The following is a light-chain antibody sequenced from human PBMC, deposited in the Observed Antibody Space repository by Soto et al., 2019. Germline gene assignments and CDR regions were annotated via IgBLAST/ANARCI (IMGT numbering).Light chain of an antibody. J-gene: IGKJ4*01. Sequence: DIQMTQSPSSLSASLGDSVTITCQASHDISNYLNWYQHKPGKAPKLLIYDVSNVEAGVPSRFSGSGSGTDFVFTISNLQPEDIATYYCQQYDNLLLTFGGGTKVEIK. V-gene: IGKV1-33*01. CDR1: HDISNY. CDR3: QQYDNLLLT. CDR2: DVS.